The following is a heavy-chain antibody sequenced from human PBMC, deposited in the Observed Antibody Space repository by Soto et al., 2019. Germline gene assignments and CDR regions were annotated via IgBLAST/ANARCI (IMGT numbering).Heavy chain of an antibody. V-gene: IGHV3-23*01. J-gene: IGHJ5*02. Sequence: GGSLRLSCAASGFTFSSYAMSWVRQAPGKGLEWVSAISGSGGSTRYADSVKGRFTISRDNSKNTLYLQMNSLKTEDTAVYYCTTDLWRIAVVVGSTGYFNPWGQGTPVTVSS. CDR3: TTDLWRIAVVVGSTGYFNP. CDR2: ISGSGGST. CDR1: GFTFSSYA. D-gene: IGHD2-15*01.